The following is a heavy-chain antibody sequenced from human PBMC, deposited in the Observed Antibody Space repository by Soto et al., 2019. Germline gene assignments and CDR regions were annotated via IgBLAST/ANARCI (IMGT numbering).Heavy chain of an antibody. Sequence: EVQLVESGGGLVQPGGSLRLSCAASGFPFSTYDMHWIRQAPGKGLEWVSAIGTIGDTQYPESVRGRFIISRNNPKDSLHLHMDSLTVADTAVYYCVRGLLFGVYGDYFDNWGQVPLVTVSS. CDR2: IGTIGDT. V-gene: IGHV3-13*01. D-gene: IGHD5-12*01. CDR1: GFPFSTYD. J-gene: IGHJ4*02. CDR3: VRGLLFGVYGDYFDN.